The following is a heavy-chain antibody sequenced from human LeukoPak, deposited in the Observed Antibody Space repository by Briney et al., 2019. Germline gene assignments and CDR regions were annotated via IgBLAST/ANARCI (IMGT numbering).Heavy chain of an antibody. J-gene: IGHJ4*02. Sequence: ASVKVSCKASGYTFTSYYMHWVRQAPGQGLEWMGWINPNSGGTNYAQKFQGRVTMTRDTSISTAYMELSRLRSDDTAVYYCARDSQDIVVVPAAMEEYYFDYWGQGTLVTVSS. D-gene: IGHD2-2*01. CDR3: ARDSQDIVVVPAAMEEYYFDY. CDR1: GYTFTSYY. CDR2: INPNSGGT. V-gene: IGHV1-2*02.